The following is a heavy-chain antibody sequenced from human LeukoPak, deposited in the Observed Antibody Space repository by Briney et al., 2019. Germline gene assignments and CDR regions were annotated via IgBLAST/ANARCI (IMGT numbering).Heavy chain of an antibody. CDR1: GFTFSDYY. CDR3: ATVSGSYYLVFDY. D-gene: IGHD1-26*01. V-gene: IGHV3-11*04. J-gene: IGHJ4*02. CDR2: ISSSGSTI. Sequence: KAGGSLRLSCAASGFTFSDYYMSWIRQAPGKGLEWVSYISSSGSTIYYADSVKGRFTISRDNAKNSLYLQMNSLRAEDTAVYYCATVSGSYYLVFDYWGQGTLVTVSS.